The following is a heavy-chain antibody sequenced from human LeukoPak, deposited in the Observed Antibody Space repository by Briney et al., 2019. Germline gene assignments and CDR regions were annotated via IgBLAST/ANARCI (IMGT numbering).Heavy chain of an antibody. CDR3: ARDNSRNSNDY. J-gene: IGHJ4*02. CDR1: GYTFTSYY. CDR2: INPSGGGT. D-gene: IGHD1-20*01. V-gene: IGHV1-46*01. Sequence: ASVTVSCKASGYTFTSYYMHWVRQAPGQGLEWMGLINPSGGGTNYAQNFQGRVTMTRDTSTSTVYMELSSLRSEDTAMYYCARDNSRNSNDYWGQGTLVTVSS.